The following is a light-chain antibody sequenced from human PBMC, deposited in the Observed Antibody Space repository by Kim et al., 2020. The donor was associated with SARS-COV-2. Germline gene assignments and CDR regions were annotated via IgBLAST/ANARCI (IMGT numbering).Light chain of an antibody. CDR2: AAS. CDR1: QSISSY. V-gene: IGKV1-39*01. CDR3: QRSYSTPWA. J-gene: IGKJ1*01. Sequence: DIQMTQSPSSLSVSVGDRVTITCRASQSISSYLNWYQQKPGKAPKLLIYAASSLQSGVPSRFSGSGSGTDFTLTISSLQPEDFATYYCQRSYSTPWAFRQGTKVDI.